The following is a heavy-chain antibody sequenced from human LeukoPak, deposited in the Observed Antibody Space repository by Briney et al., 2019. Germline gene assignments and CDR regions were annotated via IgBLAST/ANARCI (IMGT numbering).Heavy chain of an antibody. D-gene: IGHD6-6*01. CDR2: IYHSGST. J-gene: IGHJ4*02. CDR1: GYSISSGYY. CDR3: ARGPTGYSSPSLYFDY. Sequence: KSSETLSLTCTVSGYSISSGYYWGWIRQPPGKGLEWIGSIYHSGSTYYNPSLKSRVTISVGTSKNQFSLKLSSVTAADTAMYYCARGPTGYSSPSLYFDYWGQGTLVTVSS. V-gene: IGHV4-38-2*02.